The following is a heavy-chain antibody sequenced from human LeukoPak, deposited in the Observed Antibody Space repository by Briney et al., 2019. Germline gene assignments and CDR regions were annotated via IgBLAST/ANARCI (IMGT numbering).Heavy chain of an antibody. CDR1: GFTFSNAW. CDR3: TTEPYGSGSYYDRYYYYMDV. D-gene: IGHD3-10*01. V-gene: IGHV3-15*01. Sequence: PGGSLRLSCAASGFTFSNAWMSWVRQAPGKGLEWVGRIKSKTDGGTTDYAAPVKGRFTISRDDSKNTLYLQMNSLKTEDTAVYYCTTEPYGSGSYYDRYYYYMDVWGKGTTVTVSS. J-gene: IGHJ6*03. CDR2: IKSKTDGGTT.